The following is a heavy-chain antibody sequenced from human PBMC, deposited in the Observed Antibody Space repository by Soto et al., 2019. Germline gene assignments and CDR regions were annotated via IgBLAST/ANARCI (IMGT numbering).Heavy chain of an antibody. CDR1: GRSISSGGYY. V-gene: IGHV4-31*03. J-gene: IGHJ4*02. Sequence: TLSLTCTVSGRSISSGGYYWSWIRQHPGKGLEWIGYIYYSGSTYYNPSLKSRVTISVDTSKNQFSLKLSSVTAADTAVYYCARAIFGVGKFDYWGQGTLVTVSS. CDR3: ARAIFGVGKFDY. D-gene: IGHD3-3*01. CDR2: IYYSGST.